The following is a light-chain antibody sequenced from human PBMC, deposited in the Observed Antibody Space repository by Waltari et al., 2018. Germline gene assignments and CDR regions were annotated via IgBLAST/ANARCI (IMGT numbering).Light chain of an antibody. Sequence: EIVMTQSPATLSVSPGERATLSCRASQSVSSNLAWYQQKPGQAPRVLIYDASTRATGIPATFGGSVSGTEFTLTISSLQSEDFAVYYCQQYKNWPLTFGQGTKVEIK. CDR1: QSVSSN. J-gene: IGKJ1*01. CDR3: QQYKNWPLT. V-gene: IGKV3-15*01. CDR2: DAS.